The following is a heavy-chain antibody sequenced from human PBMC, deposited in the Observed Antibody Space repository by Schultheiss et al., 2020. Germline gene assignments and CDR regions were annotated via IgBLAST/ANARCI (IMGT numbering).Heavy chain of an antibody. J-gene: IGHJ6*03. CDR2: IYYSGST. CDR1: GGSISSGDYY. D-gene: IGHD5-12*01. CDR3: ARPVATIGVSPYYMDV. Sequence: SQTLSLTCTVSGGSISSGDYYWSWIRQPPGKGLEWIGYIYYSGSTYYNPSLKSRVTISVDTSKNQFSLKLRSVTAADTAVYYCARPVATIGVSPYYMDVWGKGTTVTVSS. V-gene: IGHV4-30-4*01.